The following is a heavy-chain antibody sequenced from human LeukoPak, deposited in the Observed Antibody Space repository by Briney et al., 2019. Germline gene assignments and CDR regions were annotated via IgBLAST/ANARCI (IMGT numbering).Heavy chain of an antibody. CDR3: ARESVVVPAAPSWFDP. V-gene: IGHV4-39*07. Sequence: SETLSLTCTVSGGSISSSSYYWGWIRQPPGKGLEWIGSIYYSGSTYYNPSLKSRVTISVDRSKNQFSLKLSSVTAADTAVYYCARESVVVPAAPSWFDPWGQGTLVTVSS. J-gene: IGHJ5*02. D-gene: IGHD2-2*01. CDR1: GGSISSSSYY. CDR2: IYYSGST.